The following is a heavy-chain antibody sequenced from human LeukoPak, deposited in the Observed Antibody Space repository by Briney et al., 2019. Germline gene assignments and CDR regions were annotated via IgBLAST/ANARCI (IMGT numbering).Heavy chain of an antibody. CDR1: GFTFSSYG. Sequence: GGSLRLSCAASGFTFSSYGMHWVRQAPGKGLEWVAVISFDGSNEYYADSVKGRFTISRDNSRNTLYLQMHSLRGEDTAVYYCAKDFRDHAVDYWGQGTLVTVSS. D-gene: IGHD2-21*02. CDR3: AKDFRDHAVDY. CDR2: ISFDGSNE. J-gene: IGHJ4*02. V-gene: IGHV3-30*18.